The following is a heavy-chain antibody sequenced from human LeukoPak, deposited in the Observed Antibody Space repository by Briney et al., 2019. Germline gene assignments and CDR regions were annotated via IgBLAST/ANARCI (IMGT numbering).Heavy chain of an antibody. CDR1: GFDFSAFG. CDR3: AKLWFGEFDY. D-gene: IGHD3-10*01. J-gene: IGHJ4*02. Sequence: PGGSLRLSCAASGFDFSAFGMNWVRQAPGKGLEWVAVISYDGSQEYYADSVKGRFTISRDNSKNTLYLQMNSLRAEDTAVYYCAKLWFGEFDYWGQGTLVTVSS. V-gene: IGHV3-30*18. CDR2: ISYDGSQE.